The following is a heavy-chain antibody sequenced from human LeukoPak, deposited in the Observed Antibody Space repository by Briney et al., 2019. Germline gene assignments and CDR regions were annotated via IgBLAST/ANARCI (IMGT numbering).Heavy chain of an antibody. Sequence: PGGSLRLSCAASGFTFSSYAMHWVRQAPGKGLEWVAVISYDGSNKYYADSVKGRFTISRDNPKNTLYLQMNSLRAEDTAVYYCANRAPFDYWGQGTLVTVSS. CDR2: ISYDGSNK. D-gene: IGHD5-24*01. V-gene: IGHV3-30*01. CDR1: GFTFSSYA. CDR3: ANRAPFDY. J-gene: IGHJ4*02.